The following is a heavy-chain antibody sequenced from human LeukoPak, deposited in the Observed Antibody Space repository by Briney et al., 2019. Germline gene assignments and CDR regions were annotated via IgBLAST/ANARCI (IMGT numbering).Heavy chain of an antibody. CDR3: ARERTIFGVVSSYFDY. J-gene: IGHJ4*02. CDR2: ISGSGGST. Sequence: GGTLRLSCAASGFTFSHYGMTWVRQAPGKGLEWVSAISGSGGSTYYAGSVKGRFTISRDNSKNTLYLQMNSLRAEDTAVYYCARERTIFGVVSSYFDYWGQGTLVTVSS. V-gene: IGHV3-23*01. CDR1: GFTFSHYG. D-gene: IGHD3-3*01.